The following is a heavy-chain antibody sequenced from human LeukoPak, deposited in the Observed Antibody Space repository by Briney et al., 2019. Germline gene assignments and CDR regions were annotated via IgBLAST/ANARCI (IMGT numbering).Heavy chain of an antibody. D-gene: IGHD4-11*01. J-gene: IGHJ4*02. Sequence: GGSLRLSCAASGFKFSSYTMNWVRQAPGKGLEWISSISISGVNIHYADSVKGRFTMSRDNAENSLFLQMSSLRDEDTAVYYSANGPYSFDSWGQGTLVTVSS. CDR3: ANGPYSFDS. CDR2: ISISGVNI. CDR1: GFKFSSYT. V-gene: IGHV3-48*02.